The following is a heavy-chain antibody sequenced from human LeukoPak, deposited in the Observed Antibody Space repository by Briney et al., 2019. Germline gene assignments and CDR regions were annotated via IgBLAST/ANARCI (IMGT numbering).Heavy chain of an antibody. CDR3: ARTNKDCGGDCYSGDIAFDI. Sequence: PSETLSLTCAVYGGSFSGYYWSWIRQPPGKGLEWIGEINHSGSTNYNPSLKSRVTISVDTSKNQFSLKLSSVTAADTAVYYCARTNKDCGGDCYSGDIAFDIWGQGTMVTVSS. CDR1: GGSFSGYY. V-gene: IGHV4-34*01. J-gene: IGHJ3*02. CDR2: INHSGST. D-gene: IGHD2-21*02.